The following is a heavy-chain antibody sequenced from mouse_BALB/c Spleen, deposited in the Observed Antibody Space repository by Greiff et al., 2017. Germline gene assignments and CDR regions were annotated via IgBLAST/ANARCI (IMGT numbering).Heavy chain of an antibody. Sequence: VQLQQSGAELVRPGALVKLSCKASGFNIKDYYMHWVKQRPEQGLEWIGWIDPENGNTIYDPKFQGKASITADTSSNTAYLQLSSLTSEDTAVYYCALITTVVAVSYYFDYWGQGTTLTVSS. J-gene: IGHJ2*01. V-gene: IGHV14-1*02. CDR3: ALITTVVAVSYYFDY. CDR1: GFNIKDYY. D-gene: IGHD1-1*01. CDR2: IDPENGNT.